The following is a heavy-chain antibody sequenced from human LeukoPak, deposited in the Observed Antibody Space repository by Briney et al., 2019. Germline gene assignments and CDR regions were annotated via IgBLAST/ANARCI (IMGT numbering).Heavy chain of an antibody. J-gene: IGHJ5*02. CDR3: ARDGCSSPSCYTSWFDP. D-gene: IGHD2-2*02. V-gene: IGHV1-69*01. CDR1: GGTFSSYA. Sequence: SVKVSCKASGGTFSSYAISWVRQAPGQGLEWMGGIIPIFGTANYAQKFQGRVTITADESTSTAYMELSSLRSEDTAVYYCARDGCSSPSCYTSWFDPWGQGTLVTVSS. CDR2: IIPIFGTA.